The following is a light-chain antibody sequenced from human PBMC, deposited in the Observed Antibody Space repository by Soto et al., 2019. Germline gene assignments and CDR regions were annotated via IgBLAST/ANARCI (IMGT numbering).Light chain of an antibody. CDR3: QTWGTGIHVV. Sequence: QPVLTQSPSASASLGASVKLTCTLSSGHSSYAIAWHQQQPEKGPRYLMKLDSDGSHTKGDAIPDRFSGSSSGAERYLTNSSLQSEDEADYYCQTWGTGIHVVCGGGTKLPVL. CDR2: LDSDGSH. V-gene: IGLV4-69*01. J-gene: IGLJ2*01. CDR1: SGHSSYA.